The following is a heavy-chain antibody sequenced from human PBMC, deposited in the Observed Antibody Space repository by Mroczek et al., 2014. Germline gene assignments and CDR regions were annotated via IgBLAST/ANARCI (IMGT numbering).Heavy chain of an antibody. V-gene: IGHV4-34*01. CDR1: WVRSVVTT. J-gene: IGHJ5*02. Sequence: QVQLQQWGGRTVEAFGDPVPHLRCLWWVRSVVTTGAGSASPHGKGLEWIGEINHSGSTNYNPSLKSRVTISVDTSKNQFSLKLSSVTAADTAVYYCARAWVVVVPAARRWFDPWGQGTLVTVSS. CDR3: ARAWVVVVPAARRWFDP. D-gene: IGHD2-2*01. CDR2: INHSGST.